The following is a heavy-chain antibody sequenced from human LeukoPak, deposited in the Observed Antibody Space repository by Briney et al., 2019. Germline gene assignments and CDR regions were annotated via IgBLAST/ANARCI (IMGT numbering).Heavy chain of an antibody. CDR2: ISSSSYI. CDR3: ARSGYCSSTSCYFPDAFDI. J-gene: IGHJ3*02. V-gene: IGHV3-21*01. Sequence: GGSLRLSCAASGFTFSSYSMDWVRQAPGKGLEWVSSISSSSYIYYADSVKGRFTISRDNAKNSLYLQMNSLRAEDTAVYYCARSGYCSSTSCYFPDAFDIWGQGTMVTVSS. D-gene: IGHD2-2*01. CDR1: GFTFSSYS.